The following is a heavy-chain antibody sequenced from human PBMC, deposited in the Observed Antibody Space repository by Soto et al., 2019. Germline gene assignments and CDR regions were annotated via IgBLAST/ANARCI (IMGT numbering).Heavy chain of an antibody. V-gene: IGHV3-74*01. D-gene: IGHD1-1*01. Sequence: GGSLRLSCAASGVIFSSPWMPWVRQAPGKGLVGVSHIGPDGSNIWEADSVQGRFTISRDNARNRLYLQMNSLRDEDTAIYYCVRDNNWSFDYWGQGILVTVSS. CDR1: GVIFSSPW. J-gene: IGHJ4*02. CDR2: IGPDGSNI. CDR3: VRDNNWSFDY.